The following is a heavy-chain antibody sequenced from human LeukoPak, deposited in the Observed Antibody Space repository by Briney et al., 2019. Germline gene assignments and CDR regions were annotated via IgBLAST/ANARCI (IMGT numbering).Heavy chain of an antibody. D-gene: IGHD1-26*01. Sequence: SETLSLTXTVSGGSISSYYWSWIRQPPGKGLEWIGYIYYSGSTNYNPSLKSRVTISVDTSKNQFSLKLSSVTAADTAVYYCARGARSGSSAYGYWGQGTLVTVSS. V-gene: IGHV4-59*01. CDR3: ARGARSGSSAYGY. J-gene: IGHJ4*02. CDR2: IYYSGST. CDR1: GGSISSYY.